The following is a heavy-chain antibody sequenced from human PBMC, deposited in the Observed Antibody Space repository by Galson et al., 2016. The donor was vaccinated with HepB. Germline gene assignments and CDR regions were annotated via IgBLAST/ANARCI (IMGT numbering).Heavy chain of an antibody. V-gene: IGHV3-30*18. D-gene: IGHD6-13*01. CDR2: ISYDGNNK. CDR1: GFTFSSFG. J-gene: IGHJ4*02. Sequence: SLRLSCAASGFTFSSFGMHWVRQAPGKGLEWVALISYDGNNKYYADSVKGRFTISRDSSRNTLYLQMNSLRPEDTAVYYCTKDREAYSSSWYGGDYWGQGTLVTVSS. CDR3: TKDREAYSSSWYGGDY.